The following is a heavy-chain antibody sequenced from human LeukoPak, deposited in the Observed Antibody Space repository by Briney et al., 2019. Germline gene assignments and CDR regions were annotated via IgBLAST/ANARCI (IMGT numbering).Heavy chain of an antibody. Sequence: GGSLRLSCAASGFTFSGYWVSWLRQAPGKGLEWVANIKQDGGEKYYVDSVKGRFTISRDNAKNSLYLQMNSLRAEDTAVYYCARDRGFGQADVWGKGTTVTVSS. CDR2: IKQDGGEK. CDR1: GFTFSGYW. V-gene: IGHV3-7*01. J-gene: IGHJ6*04. CDR3: ARDRGFGQADV. D-gene: IGHD3-10*01.